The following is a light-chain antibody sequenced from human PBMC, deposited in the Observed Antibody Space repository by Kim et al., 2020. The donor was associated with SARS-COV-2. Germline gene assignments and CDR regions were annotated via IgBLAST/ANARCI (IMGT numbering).Light chain of an antibody. CDR1: SSNIGSNY. CDR3: AAWDDSLSGWV. Sequence: QPVLTQPPSASGTPGQRVTISCSGSSSNIGSNYVYWYQQLPGTAPKLLIYRNNQRPSGVPDRFSGSKSGTSASLAMSGLRSEDEADYYCAAWDDSLSGWVFGGGTQLTVL. CDR2: RNN. J-gene: IGLJ3*02. V-gene: IGLV1-47*01.